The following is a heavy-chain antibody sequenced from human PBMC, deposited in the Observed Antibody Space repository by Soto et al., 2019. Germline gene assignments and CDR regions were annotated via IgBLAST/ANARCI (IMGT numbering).Heavy chain of an antibody. D-gene: IGHD2-21*02. CDR1: GYSFTSYW. CDR3: ARPAYCGGDCFFQH. V-gene: IGHV5-51*01. Sequence: PGESLKISCKGSGYSFTSYWIAWVRQMPGKGLEWMGIIYPGDSDTRYSPSFQGQVTFSADKSITTAYLQWSSLKASDTAMYYCARPAYCGGDCFFQHWGQGTLVTVAS. J-gene: IGHJ1*01. CDR2: IYPGDSDT.